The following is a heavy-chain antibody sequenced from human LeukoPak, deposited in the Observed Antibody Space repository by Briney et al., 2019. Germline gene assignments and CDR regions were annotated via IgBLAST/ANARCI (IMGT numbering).Heavy chain of an antibody. CDR2: INHSGST. CDR1: GGSFSGYY. V-gene: IGHV4-34*01. Sequence: PSETLSLTCAVYGGSFSGYYWSWIRQPPGKGLEWIGEINHSGSTNYNPSLKSRVTISVDTSKNQFSLKLSSVTAADTAVYYCARRPVVNYYYYYVDVWGKGTTVTVSS. D-gene: IGHD4-23*01. CDR3: ARRPVVNYYYYYVDV. J-gene: IGHJ6*03.